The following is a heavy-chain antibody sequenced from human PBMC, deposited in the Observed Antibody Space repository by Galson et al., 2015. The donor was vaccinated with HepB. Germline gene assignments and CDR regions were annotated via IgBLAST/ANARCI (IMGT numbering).Heavy chain of an antibody. CDR3: ARRLLIAYGLDY. Sequence: SLRLSCAASGFTFSSYTITWVRQTPGKGLEWVSTINNSGVNTYYADSVKGRFTISRDNSKNTLYLQMNSVRDEDAALYYCARRLLIAYGLDYWGQGTLVTVSS. D-gene: IGHD3-10*01. J-gene: IGHJ4*02. CDR2: INNSGVNT. CDR1: GFTFSSYT. V-gene: IGHV3-23*01.